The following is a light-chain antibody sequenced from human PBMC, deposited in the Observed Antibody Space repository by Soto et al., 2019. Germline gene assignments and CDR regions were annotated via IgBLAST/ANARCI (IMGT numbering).Light chain of an antibody. CDR1: QGIGTY. Sequence: DIQLTQSSSFLSASVGDRVTITCRTSQGIGTYVAWYQQKPGTAPNLLIYAPFTLQRAVPSRFSRSGSRTEFTLTISRLQPEDFATNYCQQINNRPLTFGGRYKV. CDR3: QQINNRPLT. J-gene: IGKJ4*01. CDR2: APF. V-gene: IGKV1-9*01.